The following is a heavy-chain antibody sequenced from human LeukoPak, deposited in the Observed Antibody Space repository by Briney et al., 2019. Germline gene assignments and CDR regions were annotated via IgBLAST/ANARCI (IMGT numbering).Heavy chain of an antibody. CDR1: GFTFSSYG. CDR2: IWYDGSNK. D-gene: IGHD6-19*01. Sequence: TGRSLRLSCAASGFTFSSYGMHWVRQAPGKGLEWVAVIWYDGSNKYYADSVKGRFTISRDNSKNTLYLQMNSLRAEDTAVYYCARNPISPYRSSGWYGGNYYYGMDVWGQGTTVTVSS. J-gene: IGHJ6*02. V-gene: IGHV3-33*01. CDR3: ARNPISPYRSSGWYGGNYYYGMDV.